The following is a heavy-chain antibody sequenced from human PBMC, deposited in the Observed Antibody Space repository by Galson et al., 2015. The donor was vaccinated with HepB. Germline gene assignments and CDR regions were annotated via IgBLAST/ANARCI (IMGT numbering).Heavy chain of an antibody. Sequence: SVKVSCKASGYTFTSYAMHWVRQAPGQRLEWMGWINAGNGNTKYSQKFQGRVTITRDTSASTAHMELSSLRSEDTAVYYCARGVPAGQWELLRDYWFDPWGQGTLVTVSS. CDR3: ARGVPAGQWELLRDYWFDP. CDR2: INAGNGNT. J-gene: IGHJ5*02. CDR1: GYTFTSYA. D-gene: IGHD1-26*01. V-gene: IGHV1-3*01.